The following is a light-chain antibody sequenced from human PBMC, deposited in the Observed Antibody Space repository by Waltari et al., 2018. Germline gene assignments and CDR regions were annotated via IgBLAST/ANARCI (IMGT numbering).Light chain of an antibody. J-gene: IGLJ3*02. CDR1: LLSTKY. V-gene: IGLV3-27*01. CDR3: YSATDNNLRV. CDR2: KDS. Sequence: SYELTQPSSVSVSPGQTARITCSGDLLSTKYARWFQQRPGHAPGLVIYKDSERPSGIPERFSGSSSGTTVILTISGAQVEDEADYYCYSATDNNLRVFGGGTKLTVL.